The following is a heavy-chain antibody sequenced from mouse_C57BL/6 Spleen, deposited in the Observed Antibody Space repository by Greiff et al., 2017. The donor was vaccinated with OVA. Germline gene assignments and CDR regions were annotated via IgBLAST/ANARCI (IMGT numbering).Heavy chain of an antibody. CDR1: GFTFSSYA. CDR2: ISDGGSYT. Sequence: DVHLVESGGGLVKPGGSLKLSCAASGFTFSSYAMSWVRQTPEKRLEWVATISDGGSYTYYPDNVKGRFTISRDNAKNNLYLQMSHLKSEDTAMYYCARDYGTSRYAMDYWGQGTSVTVSS. V-gene: IGHV5-4*01. D-gene: IGHD1-1*01. J-gene: IGHJ4*01. CDR3: ARDYGTSRYAMDY.